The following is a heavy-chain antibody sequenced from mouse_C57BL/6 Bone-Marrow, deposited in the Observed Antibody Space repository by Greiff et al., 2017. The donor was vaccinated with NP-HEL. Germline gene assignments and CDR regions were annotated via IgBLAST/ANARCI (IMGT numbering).Heavy chain of an antibody. CDR2: INPNNGGT. CDR1: GYTFTDYN. V-gene: IGHV1-18*01. Sequence: VHVKQSGPELVKPGASVKIPCKASGYTFTDYNMDWVKQSHGKSLEWIGDINPNNGGTIYNQKFKGKATLTVDKSSSTAYMELRSLTSEDTAVYYCARRGDYDYDNFDYWGQGTTLTVSS. J-gene: IGHJ2*01. CDR3: ARRGDYDYDNFDY. D-gene: IGHD2-4*01.